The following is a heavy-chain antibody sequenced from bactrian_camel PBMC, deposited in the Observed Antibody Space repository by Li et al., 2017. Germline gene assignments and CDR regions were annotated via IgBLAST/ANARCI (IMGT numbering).Heavy chain of an antibody. CDR1: GFTRGRYC. V-gene: IGHV3S55*01. J-gene: IGHJ4*01. Sequence: VQLVESGGGSVRAGGSLTLSCAISGFTRGRYCMAWFHQAPGKEREAVADIDSDGDTTYADSVKGRFAISQDNAKNVLYLQMDSLQPEDTAMYYCAARQPCRVWLGYEDPGEYNIWGRGPRSPSP. D-gene: IGHD5*01. CDR2: IDSDGDT.